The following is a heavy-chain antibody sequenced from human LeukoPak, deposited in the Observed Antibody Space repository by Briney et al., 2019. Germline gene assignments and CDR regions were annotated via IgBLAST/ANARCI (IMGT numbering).Heavy chain of an antibody. Sequence: KASETLFLTRTVSGGSISSSSYYWGWIRQPPGKGLEWIGSIYYSGSTYYNPSLKSRVTISVDTSKNQFSLKLSSVTAADTAVYYCARLGLNTAMVPVRCLWGQGTLVTVSS. V-gene: IGHV4-39*01. CDR2: IYYSGST. D-gene: IGHD5-18*01. CDR3: ARLGLNTAMVPVRCL. CDR1: GGSISSSSYY. J-gene: IGHJ4*02.